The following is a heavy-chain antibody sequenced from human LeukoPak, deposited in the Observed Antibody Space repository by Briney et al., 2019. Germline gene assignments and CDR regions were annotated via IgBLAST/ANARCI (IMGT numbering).Heavy chain of an antibody. J-gene: IGHJ6*02. D-gene: IGHD3-22*01. V-gene: IGHV1-18*01. Sequence: ASVKVSCKASGYTFTSYGISWVRQAPGQGLEWMGWISAYNGNTNYAQKLQGRVTMTTDTSTSTAYMELRSLRSDDAAVYYCARANYYDSSGYYGTYYYYGMDVWGQGTTVTVSS. CDR3: ARANYYDSSGYYGTYYYYGMDV. CDR1: GYTFTSYG. CDR2: ISAYNGNT.